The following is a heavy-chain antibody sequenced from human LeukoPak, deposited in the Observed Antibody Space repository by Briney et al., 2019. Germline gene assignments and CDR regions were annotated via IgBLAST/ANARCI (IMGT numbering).Heavy chain of an antibody. CDR1: GGSFSGYY. J-gene: IGHJ4*02. CDR2: IIQSGST. V-gene: IGHV4-34*12. CDR3: ARSRGYCSGGSCHGY. D-gene: IGHD2-15*01. Sequence: PSETLSLTCAVYGGSFSGYYWSWIRQPPGKGLEWIGEIIQSGSTKYNPSLKSRVTISVDTSKNQFSLKMTSVTAADTAVYYCARSRGYCSGGSCHGYWGQGTLVTVSS.